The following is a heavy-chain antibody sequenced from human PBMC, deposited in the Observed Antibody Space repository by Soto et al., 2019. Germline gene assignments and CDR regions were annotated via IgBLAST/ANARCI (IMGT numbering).Heavy chain of an antibody. D-gene: IGHD6-19*01. J-gene: IGHJ4*02. V-gene: IGHV1-69*01. CDR2: IIPLFGTA. CDR3: ETPKGSYSSGYYYFDY. CDR1: GGTFSTYA. Sequence: QVQLVQSGAEVKQPGYSAKVSCKTSGGTFSTYAIYWVRQAPGQGLEWMGAIIPLFGTADYAQKFQGRVTITADESTSTAYMELSSLRSEDTAVYYCETPKGSYSSGYYYFDYWGQGTLVTVSS.